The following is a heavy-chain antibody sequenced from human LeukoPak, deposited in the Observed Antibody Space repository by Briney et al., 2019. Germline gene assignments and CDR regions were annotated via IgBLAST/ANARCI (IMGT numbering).Heavy chain of an antibody. D-gene: IGHD3-22*01. CDR2: IRYDGSNK. CDR1: GFTFSSYG. Sequence: GGSLRLSCAASGFTFSSYGMHWVRQAPGKGLEWVAFIRYDGSNKYYADSVKGRFTISRDNSKDTLYLQVNSLRAEDTAVYYCAKAPHDSSGYYYFDYWGQGTLVTVSS. CDR3: AKAPHDSSGYYYFDY. J-gene: IGHJ4*02. V-gene: IGHV3-30*02.